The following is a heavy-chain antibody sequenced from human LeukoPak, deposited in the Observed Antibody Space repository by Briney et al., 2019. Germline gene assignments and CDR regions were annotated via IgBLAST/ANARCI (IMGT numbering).Heavy chain of an antibody. D-gene: IGHD4-17*01. CDR2: IYYSGST. CDR3: ARARITVTTSFDY. J-gene: IGHJ4*02. V-gene: IGHV4-30-4*01. CDR1: GGSISSGDYY. Sequence: SETLSLTCTVSGGSISSGDYYWSWIRQPPGKGLEWIGYIYYSGSTYYNPSLKSRVTISVDTSKNQFSLKLSSVTAADTAVYYCARARITVTTSFDYWGQGTLVTVSS.